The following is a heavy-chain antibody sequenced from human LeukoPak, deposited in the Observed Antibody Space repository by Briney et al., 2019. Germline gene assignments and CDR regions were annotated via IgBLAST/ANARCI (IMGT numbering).Heavy chain of an antibody. J-gene: IGHJ4*02. CDR3: ARKSFSNTFD. CDR1: GFTLSSYG. Sequence: GRSLRLSCAASGFTLSSYGMHWVRQAPGRGLEWVAVIWYDGSNKYYADSVQGRFTISRDNSKNTLYLQMSSLRAEDTAVYYCARKSFSNTFDWGQGTLVTVSS. CDR2: IWYDGSNK. V-gene: IGHV3-33*01. D-gene: IGHD3-3*02.